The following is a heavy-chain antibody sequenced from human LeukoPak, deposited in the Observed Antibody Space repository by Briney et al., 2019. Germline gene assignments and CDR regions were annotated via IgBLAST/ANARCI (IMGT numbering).Heavy chain of an antibody. CDR2: ISAYNGNT. D-gene: IGHD3-16*01. CDR3: ARDRGGGGELYLEGY. V-gene: IGHV1-18*01. Sequence: ASVKVSCKASGYTFTSYGISWVRQAPGQGLEWMGWISAYNGNTNYAQKLQGRVTMTTDTSTSTAYMELRSLRSDDTAVYYCARDRGGGGELYLEGYWGQGTLVTVSS. CDR1: GYTFTSYG. J-gene: IGHJ4*02.